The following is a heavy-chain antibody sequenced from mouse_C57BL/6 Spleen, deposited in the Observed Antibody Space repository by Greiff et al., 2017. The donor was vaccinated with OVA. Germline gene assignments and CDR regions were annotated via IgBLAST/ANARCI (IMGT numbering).Heavy chain of an antibody. Sequence: DVKLVESGGGLVKPGGSLKLSCAASGFTFSSYAMSWVRQTPEKRLEWVATISDGGSYTYYPDNVKGRFTISRDNAKNNLYLQMSHLKSEDTAMYYGARERGYDLLGYFDVWGTGTTVTVSS. CDR2: ISDGGSYT. D-gene: IGHD2-4*01. CDR1: GFTFSSYA. J-gene: IGHJ1*03. V-gene: IGHV5-4*01. CDR3: ARERGYDLLGYFDV.